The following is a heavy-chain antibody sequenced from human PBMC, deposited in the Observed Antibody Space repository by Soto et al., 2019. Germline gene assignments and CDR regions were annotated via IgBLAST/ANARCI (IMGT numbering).Heavy chain of an antibody. CDR3: ATDHPIVPGLRFDY. Sequence: GGSLTLSCSASGFSFSSYGIHWLRQSPGKGLEWVAVIWYDGGNKYYADSVKGRFTISRDNSKNTLYLQMNSLRAEDTAVYYCATDHPIVPGLRFDYWGQGTLVTVSS. J-gene: IGHJ4*02. CDR2: IWYDGGNK. V-gene: IGHV3-33*01. CDR1: GFSFSSYG. D-gene: IGHD2-15*01.